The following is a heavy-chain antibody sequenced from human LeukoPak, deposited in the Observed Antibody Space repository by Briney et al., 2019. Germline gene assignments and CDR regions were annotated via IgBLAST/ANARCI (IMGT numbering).Heavy chain of an antibody. D-gene: IGHD2-15*01. V-gene: IGHV1-69*13. J-gene: IGHJ6*04. CDR2: IIPIFGTA. CDR1: GGTFSSYA. CDR3: AREVCSGGSCYLFSNYYYGMDV. Sequence: ASVKVSCKASGGTFSSYAISWVRQAPGQGLEWMGGIIPIFGTANYAQKFQGRVTITADEPTSTAYMELSSLRSGDTAVYYCAREVCSGGSCYLFSNYYYGMDVWGKGTTVTVSS.